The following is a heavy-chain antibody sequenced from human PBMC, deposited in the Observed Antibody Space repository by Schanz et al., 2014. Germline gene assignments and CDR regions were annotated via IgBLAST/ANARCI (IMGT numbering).Heavy chain of an antibody. Sequence: QVHLVQSGAEVKEPGSSVKVSCKPSGGTFVTFFFTWVRQAPGQGPQWMGRISPLLGVANYAQEFQGRLTITADTSTSTAYMELSSLRSEDTALYYCARVLGGDEGLDQWGQGTLVTVSS. CDR1: GGTFVTFF. CDR2: ISPLLGVA. J-gene: IGHJ4*02. D-gene: IGHD4-17*01. CDR3: ARVLGGDEGLDQ. V-gene: IGHV1-69*04.